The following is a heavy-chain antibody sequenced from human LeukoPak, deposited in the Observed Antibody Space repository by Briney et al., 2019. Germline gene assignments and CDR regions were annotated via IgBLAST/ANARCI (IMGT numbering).Heavy chain of an antibody. CDR3: ASGGHDIQYYFQY. Sequence: SETLSLTCTVSDGSISSYYWSWVRQAAGKGLEWIGRVYTSGTTKYNSSLKSRVTISVDKSKNQFPLKLTSVTAADTAVYYCASGGHDIQYYFQYWGQGTLVTVSS. CDR2: VYTSGTT. J-gene: IGHJ4*02. V-gene: IGHV4-4*07. CDR1: DGSISSYY. D-gene: IGHD5-12*01.